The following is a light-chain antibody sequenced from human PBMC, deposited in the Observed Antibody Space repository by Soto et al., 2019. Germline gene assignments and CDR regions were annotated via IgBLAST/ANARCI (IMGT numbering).Light chain of an antibody. V-gene: IGKV1-5*03. J-gene: IGKJ1*01. CDR3: QQYNSYSRT. Sequence: DIQMTQSPSTLSASIGDRVTITCRASPSISDYLAWYQQKPGKAPKLLIYKASTLESGVPSRFSGSGSGTEFTLTISSLQPDDFATYYCQQYNSYSRTFGHGTRVESK. CDR2: KAS. CDR1: PSISDY.